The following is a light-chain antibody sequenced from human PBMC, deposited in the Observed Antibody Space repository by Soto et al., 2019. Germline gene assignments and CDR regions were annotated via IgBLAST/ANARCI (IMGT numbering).Light chain of an antibody. J-gene: IGKJ5*01. CDR2: DAS. Sequence: EVVLTQSPATLSLSPGERATLSCRASQSVSSYLAWYQQQPGQAPRLLIYDASNRATGIPARFSGSGSETDFTLTISSLEPEDFAVYYCQQRSNWITFGQGTRLEIE. CDR1: QSVSSY. V-gene: IGKV3-11*01. CDR3: QQRSNWIT.